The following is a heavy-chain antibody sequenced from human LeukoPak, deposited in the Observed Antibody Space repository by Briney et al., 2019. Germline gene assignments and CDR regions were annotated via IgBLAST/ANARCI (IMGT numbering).Heavy chain of an antibody. CDR3: ARDDPYYYDSSGYYGY. D-gene: IGHD3-22*01. Sequence: GGSLRLSCAASGFTFSSYGMHWVRQAPGKGLEWVAVIWYDGSNKYYADSVKGRFTISRDNSKNTLYLQMNSLRAEDTAVYYCARDDPYYYDSSGYYGYWGQGTLVTVSS. V-gene: IGHV3-33*01. CDR1: GFTFSSYG. J-gene: IGHJ4*02. CDR2: IWYDGSNK.